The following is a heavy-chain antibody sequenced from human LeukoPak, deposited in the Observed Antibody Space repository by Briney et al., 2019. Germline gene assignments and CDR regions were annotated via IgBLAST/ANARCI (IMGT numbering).Heavy chain of an antibody. J-gene: IGHJ4*02. CDR2: ISYNGGTT. Sequence: MASETLSLTCTVSGGSISNFYWTWIRQPPGEGLEWIGFISYNGGTTHYSPSLKSRVTMSVATSYNQFSLRLSSVTASDTAIYYCARHSEASPHYFDYWGQGALVTVSS. V-gene: IGHV4-59*08. CDR1: GGSISNFY. D-gene: IGHD1-26*01. CDR3: ARHSEASPHYFDY.